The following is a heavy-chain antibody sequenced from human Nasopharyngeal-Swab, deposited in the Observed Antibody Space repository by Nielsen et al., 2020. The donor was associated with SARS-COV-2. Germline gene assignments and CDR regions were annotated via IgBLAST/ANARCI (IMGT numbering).Heavy chain of an antibody. D-gene: IGHD5-12*01. Sequence: GGSLRLSCAASGFTFSDYYMSWIRQAPGKGLEWVSYISSSGSTIYYADSVKGRFTISRDNAKNSLYLQMNSLRAEDTAVYYCTRDRVDIVATEAPYYYYGMDVWGQGTTVTVSS. J-gene: IGHJ6*02. CDR1: GFTFSDYY. CDR2: ISSSGSTI. V-gene: IGHV3-11*01. CDR3: TRDRVDIVATEAPYYYYGMDV.